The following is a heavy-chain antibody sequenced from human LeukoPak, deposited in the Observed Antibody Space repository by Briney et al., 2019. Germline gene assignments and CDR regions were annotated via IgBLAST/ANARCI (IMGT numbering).Heavy chain of an antibody. CDR2: INHSGGT. Sequence: SETLSLTCTVSGGSISSYYWSWIRQPPGKGLEWIGEINHSGGTNYNPSLKSRVTISVDTSKNQFSLKLSSVTAADTAVYYCARVGTGLVLYYYYGMDVWGQGTTVTVSS. V-gene: IGHV4-34*01. D-gene: IGHD6-6*01. CDR1: GGSISSYY. J-gene: IGHJ6*02. CDR3: ARVGTGLVLYYYYGMDV.